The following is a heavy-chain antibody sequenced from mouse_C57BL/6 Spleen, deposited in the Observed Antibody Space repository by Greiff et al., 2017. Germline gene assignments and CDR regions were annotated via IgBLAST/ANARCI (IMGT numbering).Heavy chain of an antibody. CDR2: IDPSDSYT. D-gene: IGHD1-1*01. CDR3: ARSHYYGSSFYAMDY. V-gene: IGHV1-69*01. Sequence: VQLQQPGAELVMPGASVKLSCKASGYTFTSYWMHWVKQRPGQGLEWIGEIDPSDSYTNYNQKFKGKSTLTVDKSSSTAYMQLSSLTSEDSAVYYGARSHYYGSSFYAMDYWGQGTSVTVSS. CDR1: GYTFTSYW. J-gene: IGHJ4*01.